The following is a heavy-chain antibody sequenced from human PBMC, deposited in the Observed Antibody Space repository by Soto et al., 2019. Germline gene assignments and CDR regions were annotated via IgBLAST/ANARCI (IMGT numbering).Heavy chain of an antibody. CDR2: ISGSGDNT. CDR1: GFTFSTYA. CDR3: AKDLLPAAMGISFDY. J-gene: IGHJ4*02. D-gene: IGHD2-2*01. V-gene: IGHV3-23*01. Sequence: GGSLRLSCAASGFTFSTYAMTWVRQAPGKGLKWVSTISGSGDNTYYVASVKGRFTVSRDNSKNTLYLQMNGLRAEDTAVYYCAKDLLPAAMGISFDYWGQGTLVTVSS.